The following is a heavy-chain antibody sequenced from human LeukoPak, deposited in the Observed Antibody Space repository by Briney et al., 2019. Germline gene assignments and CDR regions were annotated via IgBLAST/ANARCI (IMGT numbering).Heavy chain of an antibody. Sequence: GRSLRLSCAASEFTFTTHTLHWVRQAPGMGLEWLAVISYDGSHKYYADSVRGRFTVSRDNSKNTLYLQMSSLRAEDTALYYCAKDSGYNWNGDPFDYWGQGTLVTVSS. V-gene: IGHV3-30*04. J-gene: IGHJ4*02. CDR2: ISYDGSHK. CDR1: EFTFTTHT. D-gene: IGHD1-1*01. CDR3: AKDSGYNWNGDPFDY.